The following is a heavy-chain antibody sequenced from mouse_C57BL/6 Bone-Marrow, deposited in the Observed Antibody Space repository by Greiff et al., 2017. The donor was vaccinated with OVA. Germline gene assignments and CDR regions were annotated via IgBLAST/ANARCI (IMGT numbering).Heavy chain of an antibody. Sequence: VQLQQSGPELVKPGASVKISCKASGYSFTGYYMNWVKQSPEKSLELIGEINPSTGGTTYNQKFKGKATLTADKSSSTAYMQLNSLTSEDSAVYFCARRGIYSYAMDYWGQGTSVTVSS. J-gene: IGHJ4*01. V-gene: IGHV1-42*01. D-gene: IGHD1-1*01. CDR3: ARRGIYSYAMDY. CDR2: INPSTGGT. CDR1: GYSFTGYY.